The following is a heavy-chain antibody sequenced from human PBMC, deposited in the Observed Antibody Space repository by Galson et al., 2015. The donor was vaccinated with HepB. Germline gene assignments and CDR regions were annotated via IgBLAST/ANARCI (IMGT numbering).Heavy chain of an antibody. V-gene: IGHV3-7*01. CDR3: ARFARIPDH. J-gene: IGHJ4*02. D-gene: IGHD2-15*01. Sequence: LEWVANINEDGSQKSYGDSVKGRFTISRDNGKNSLYLQMNGLRVEDTAVYYCARFARIPDHWGQGTLVTVSS. CDR2: INEDGSQK.